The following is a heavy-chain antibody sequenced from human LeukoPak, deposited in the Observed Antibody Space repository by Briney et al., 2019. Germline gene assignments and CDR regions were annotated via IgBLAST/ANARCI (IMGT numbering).Heavy chain of an antibody. D-gene: IGHD1-26*01. V-gene: IGHV4-4*07. CDR3: ARGGSYWGGFYYYYGMDV. Sequence: SETLSLTCTVSGGSISSYYWSWIRQPAGKGLEWIGRIYTSGSTNYNPSLKSRVTMSVDTSKNQFSLKLSSVTAADTAVYYCARGGSYWGGFYYYYGMDVWGQGTTVTVSS. CDR1: GGSISSYY. J-gene: IGHJ6*02. CDR2: IYTSGST.